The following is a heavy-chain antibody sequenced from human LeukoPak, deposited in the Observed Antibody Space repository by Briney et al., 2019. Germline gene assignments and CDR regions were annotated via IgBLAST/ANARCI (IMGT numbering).Heavy chain of an antibody. Sequence: ASVKVSCKASGYTFTGYYIHWVRQAPGQGLEWMGWINPNSGGTKYAQKFQGRVTMTRDMSISTAYMELNRLRSDDTAVYYCARGALLWFGAKMEYYFDYWGQGTPLTVSS. V-gene: IGHV1-2*02. D-gene: IGHD3-10*01. CDR2: INPNSGGT. J-gene: IGHJ4*02. CDR3: ARGALLWFGAKMEYYFDY. CDR1: GYTFTGYY.